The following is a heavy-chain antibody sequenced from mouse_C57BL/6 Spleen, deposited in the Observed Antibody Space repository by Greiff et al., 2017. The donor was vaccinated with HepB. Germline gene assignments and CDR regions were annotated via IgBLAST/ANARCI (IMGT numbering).Heavy chain of an antibody. Sequence: QVQLQQSGAELVRPGASVTLSCKASGYTFTDYEMHWVKQTPVHGLEWIGAIDPETGGTAYNQKFKGKAILTADKSSSTAYMELRSLTSEDSAVYYCTSYLISPMDYWGQGTSVTVSS. CDR2: IDPETGGT. CDR1: GYTFTDYE. J-gene: IGHJ4*01. V-gene: IGHV1-15*01. CDR3: TSYLISPMDY. D-gene: IGHD5-5*01.